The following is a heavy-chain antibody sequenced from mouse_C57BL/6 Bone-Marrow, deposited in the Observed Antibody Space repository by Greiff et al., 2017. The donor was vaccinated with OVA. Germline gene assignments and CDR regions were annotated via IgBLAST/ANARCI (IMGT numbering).Heavy chain of an antibody. CDR1: GYTFTSYW. J-gene: IGHJ3*01. Sequence: QVQLKQPGAELVKPGASVKMSCKASGYTFTSYWITWVKQRPGQGLEWIGDIYPGSGSTNYNEKFKSKATLTVDTSSSTAYMQLSSLTSEDSAVYYCARLESSGYAWFAYWGQGTLVTVSA. CDR3: ARLESSGYAWFAY. D-gene: IGHD3-2*02. CDR2: IYPGSGST. V-gene: IGHV1-55*01.